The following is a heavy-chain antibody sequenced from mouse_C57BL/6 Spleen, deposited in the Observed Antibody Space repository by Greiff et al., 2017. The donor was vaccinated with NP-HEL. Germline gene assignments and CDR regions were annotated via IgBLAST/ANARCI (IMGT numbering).Heavy chain of an antibody. Sequence: QVQLQQSGAELVKPGASVKISCKASGYAFSSYWMNWVKQRPGKGLEWIGQIYPGDGDTNYNGKFKGKATLTADKSSSTAYMQLSSLTSEDSAVYFCARGLLDPWAYAMDYWGQGTSVTVSS. CDR3: ARGLLDPWAYAMDY. J-gene: IGHJ4*01. V-gene: IGHV1-80*01. D-gene: IGHD2-10*01. CDR1: GYAFSSYW. CDR2: IYPGDGDT.